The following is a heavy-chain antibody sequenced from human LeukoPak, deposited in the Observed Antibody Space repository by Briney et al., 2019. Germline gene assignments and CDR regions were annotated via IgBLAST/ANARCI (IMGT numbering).Heavy chain of an antibody. V-gene: IGHV1-8*02. D-gene: IGHD3-22*01. CDR2: MNPNSGDT. Sequence: ASVKVSCKASGYTFTGYYMHWVRQATGQGLEWMGWMNPNSGDTAYAQKFQGRITMTRTTSINTAYMELSSLRSEDTAVYYCARGLGSYDSSELTWPMISFWGQGTVVTVSS. CDR1: GYTFTGYY. CDR3: ARGLGSYDSSELTWPMISF. J-gene: IGHJ4*02.